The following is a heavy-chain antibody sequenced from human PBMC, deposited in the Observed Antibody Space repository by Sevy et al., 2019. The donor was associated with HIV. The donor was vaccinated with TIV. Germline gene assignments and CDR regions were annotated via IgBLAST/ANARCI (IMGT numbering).Heavy chain of an antibody. J-gene: IGHJ4*02. D-gene: IGHD3-22*01. V-gene: IGHV3-15*01. Sequence: GGSLRLSCAASGFTFSNAWMSWVRQAPGKGLEWVGRIKRKTDGGTTDYAAPVKGRFTISRDDSKNTLYLQMNSLKTEDTAVYYCTTVASYDSSGYYYVEDYWGQGTLVTVSS. CDR2: IKRKTDGGTT. CDR3: TTVASYDSSGYYYVEDY. CDR1: GFTFSNAW.